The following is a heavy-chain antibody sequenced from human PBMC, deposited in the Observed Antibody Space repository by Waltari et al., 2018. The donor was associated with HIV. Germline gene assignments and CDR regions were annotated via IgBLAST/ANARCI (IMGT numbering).Heavy chain of an antibody. CDR3: ARMGYYYDSSGSGYYFDY. D-gene: IGHD3-22*01. V-gene: IGHV2-26*01. CDR1: GFYLSNARMG. CDR2: IFSNDEK. Sequence: QVTLKESGPVMAKHTETLTLTCTVPGFYLSNARMGVSWIRQPTGKALELLAHIFSNDEKSYSTSLKSRLTISKDTSKSQVVLTMTNMDPVDTATYYCARMGYYYDSSGSGYYFDYWGQGTLVTVSS. J-gene: IGHJ4*02.